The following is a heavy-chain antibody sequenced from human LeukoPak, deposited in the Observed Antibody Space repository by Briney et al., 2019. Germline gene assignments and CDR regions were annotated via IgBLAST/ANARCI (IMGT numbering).Heavy chain of an antibody. V-gene: IGHV4-59*04. D-gene: IGHD6-6*01. J-gene: IGHJ6*03. CDR2: IYHSGST. CDR1: GGSISSYY. CDR3: ARLSIIAARRYMDV. Sequence: SETLSLTCTVSGGSISSYYWSWIRQPPGKRLEWIGYIYHSGSTYYNPSLKSRVTISVDTSKNQFSLKLSSVTAADTAVYYCARLSIIAARRYMDVWGKGTTVTVSS.